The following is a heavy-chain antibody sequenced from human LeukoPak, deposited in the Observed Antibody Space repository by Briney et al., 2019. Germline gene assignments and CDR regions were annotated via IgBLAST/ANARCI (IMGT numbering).Heavy chain of an antibody. D-gene: IGHD3-16*02. V-gene: IGHV1-46*01. CDR2: INPSGGST. Sequence: ASVKVSCKASGYTFTSYYMHWVRQAPGQGLEWMGIINPSGGSTSYAQKFQGRVTMTRDTSTSTVYMELSSLRSEDTAVYYCARGYYDYVWGSYRYTSYFDCWGQGTLVTVSS. CDR3: ARGYYDYVWGSYRYTSYFDC. J-gene: IGHJ4*02. CDR1: GYTFTSYY.